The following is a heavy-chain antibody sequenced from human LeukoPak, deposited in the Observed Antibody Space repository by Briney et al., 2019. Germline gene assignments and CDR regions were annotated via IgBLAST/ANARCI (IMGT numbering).Heavy chain of an antibody. J-gene: IGHJ4*02. V-gene: IGHV3-7*01. D-gene: IGHD5-18*01. CDR1: GFTFSSYG. CDR3: ARHLSGVTGYTYGRGIDY. CDR2: IKKDGSEK. Sequence: GGSLRLSCAASGFTFSSYGMHWVRQAPGKGLEWVANIKKDGSEKYYVDSVKGRFTISRDNAKTPLYLHMNSLRAEDTAVYYCARHLSGVTGYTYGRGIDYWGQGTLVTVSS.